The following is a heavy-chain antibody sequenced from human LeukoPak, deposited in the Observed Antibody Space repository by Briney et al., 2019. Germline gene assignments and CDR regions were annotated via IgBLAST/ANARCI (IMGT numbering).Heavy chain of an antibody. D-gene: IGHD3-3*01. CDR3: AKVRGGRFDFWSGYYLDY. CDR2: IRADGGMT. V-gene: IGHV3-23*01. CDR1: GITFSSYA. Sequence: GGSLRLSCAASGITFSSYAMSWVRQAPGKGPEWVAGIRADGGMTYYADSVKGRFTISRDNSKDTLYLQMNSLRAEDTAVYYCAKVRGGRFDFWSGYYLDYWGQGTLVTVSS. J-gene: IGHJ4*02.